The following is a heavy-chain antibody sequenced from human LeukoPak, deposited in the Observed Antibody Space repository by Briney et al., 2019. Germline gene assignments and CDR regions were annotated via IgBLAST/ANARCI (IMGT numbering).Heavy chain of an antibody. D-gene: IGHD3-9*01. CDR2: ISWNSGSI. V-gene: IGHV3-9*01. Sequence: GRSLRLSCAASGFTFDDYAMHWVRQAPGKGLEWVSGISWNSGSIGYADSVKGRFTISRDNSKNTLYLQMNSLRAEDTAVYYCAREPEGILTLDVWGQGTTVTVSS. CDR1: GFTFDDYA. CDR3: AREPEGILTLDV. J-gene: IGHJ6*02.